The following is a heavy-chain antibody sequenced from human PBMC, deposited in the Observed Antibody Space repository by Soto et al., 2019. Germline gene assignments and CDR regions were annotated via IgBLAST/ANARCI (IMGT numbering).Heavy chain of an antibody. Sequence: PEGSLRLSCAASGFLFSDYYMSWIRQAPGKGLEWVSYISSTGSYTNYADSVKGRFTISRDNAKNSLSLQMNSLRAEDTAVYYCVRTCSGGSCYPGEVDVWGQGTTFTVSS. V-gene: IGHV3-11*06. CDR2: ISSTGSYT. CDR3: VRTCSGGSCYPGEVDV. J-gene: IGHJ6*02. D-gene: IGHD2-15*01. CDR1: GFLFSDYY.